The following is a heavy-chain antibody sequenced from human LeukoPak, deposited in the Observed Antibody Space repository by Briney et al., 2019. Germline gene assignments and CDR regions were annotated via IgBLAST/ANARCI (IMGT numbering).Heavy chain of an antibody. CDR2: INPSGGST. D-gene: IGHD3-16*02. J-gene: IGHJ4*02. Sequence: GASVKVSCKASGYTFTSYYMHWVRQAPGQGLEWMGIINPSGGSTIYAQKFQGRVTMTEDTSTDTAYMELSSLRSEDTAVYYCATSDGYDYVWGSYRYSFDYWGQGTLVTVSS. CDR3: ATSDGYDYVWGSYRYSFDY. CDR1: GYTFTSYY. V-gene: IGHV1-46*01.